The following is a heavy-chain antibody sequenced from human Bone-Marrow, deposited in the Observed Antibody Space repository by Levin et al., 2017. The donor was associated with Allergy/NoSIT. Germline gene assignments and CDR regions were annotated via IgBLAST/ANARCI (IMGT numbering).Heavy chain of an antibody. CDR2: IIPILDIT. CDR3: ARERATSGTMDY. D-gene: IGHD3-3*01. J-gene: IGHJ4*02. CDR1: GGTFGSHG. V-gene: IGHV1-69*04. Sequence: KISCKASGGTFGSHGFTWVRLAPGQGLEWMGRIIPILDITTYAQKFQGRVTFTADKSTTTVYMELSSLRSDDTAVYYCARERATSGTMDYWGQGTLVTVSA.